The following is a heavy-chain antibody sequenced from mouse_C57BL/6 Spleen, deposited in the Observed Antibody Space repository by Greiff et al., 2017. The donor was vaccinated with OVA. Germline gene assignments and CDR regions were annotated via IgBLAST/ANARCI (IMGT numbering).Heavy chain of an antibody. Sequence: VMLVESGPELVKPGASVKISCKASGYSFTSYYIHWVKQRPGQGLEWIGWIYPGSGNTKYNEKFKGKATLTADTSSSTAYMQLSSLTSEDSAVYYCAYDYYFDYWGQGTTLTVSS. J-gene: IGHJ2*01. D-gene: IGHD2-4*01. CDR1: GYSFTSYY. CDR3: AYDYYFDY. V-gene: IGHV1-66*01. CDR2: IYPGSGNT.